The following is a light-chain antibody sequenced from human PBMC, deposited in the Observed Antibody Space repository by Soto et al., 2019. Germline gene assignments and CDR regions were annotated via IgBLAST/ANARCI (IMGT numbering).Light chain of an antibody. CDR1: QSISSW. J-gene: IGKJ5*01. Sequence: DIQMTQSPSTLSASVGDRVTITCRASQSISSWLAWYQQKPGKAPKLLIYKASSLESGVPSRFSGSGSGTEFTLTISSLQPDDFASSDCQQYNTFGQGTRLEIK. V-gene: IGKV1-5*03. CDR3: QQYNT. CDR2: KAS.